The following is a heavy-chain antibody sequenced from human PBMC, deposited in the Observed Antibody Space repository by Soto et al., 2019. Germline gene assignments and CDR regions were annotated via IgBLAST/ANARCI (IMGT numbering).Heavy chain of an antibody. CDR2: IIPIFGTA. V-gene: IGHV1-69*06. Sequence: ASVKVSCKASGGTFSSYAISWVRQAPGQGLEWMGGIIPIFGTANYAQKFQGRVTITADKSTSTAYMKLSSVTAADTAVYYCARDLVVVVAATPKYYYYGMDVWGQGTTVTVSS. J-gene: IGHJ6*02. CDR3: ARDLVVVVAATPKYYYYGMDV. CDR1: GGTFSSYA. D-gene: IGHD2-15*01.